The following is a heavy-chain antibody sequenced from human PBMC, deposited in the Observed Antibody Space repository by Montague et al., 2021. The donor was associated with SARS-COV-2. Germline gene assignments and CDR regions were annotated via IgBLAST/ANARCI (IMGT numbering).Heavy chain of an antibody. CDR1: GESYNPWGQSFNNYH. Sequence: SETLSLTCAVYGESYNPWGQSFNNYHWSWIRQSQGKGLEWIGDIKRGDTKYNPSLKSRVTISADTAKKEFSLMLTAVTAADTAVYYCARQPAPQLHLDWSQRYFDYYGLDVWGQGTAVIVS. CDR2: IKRGDT. J-gene: IGHJ6*02. V-gene: IGHV4-34*12. D-gene: IGHD3/OR15-3a*01. CDR3: ARQPAPQLHLDWSQRYFDYYGLDV.